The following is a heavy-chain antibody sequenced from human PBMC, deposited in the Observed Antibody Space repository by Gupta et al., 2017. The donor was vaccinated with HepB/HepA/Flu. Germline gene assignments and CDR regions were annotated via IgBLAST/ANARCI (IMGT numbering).Heavy chain of an antibody. CDR1: GFTFSRYA. CDR3: AKVRSPAVAGHYFDN. D-gene: IGHD6-19*01. Sequence: QVQLVESGGGVVQPGRSLRLSCAASGFTFSRYAMHWVRQAPGKGLEWVAVISYDGTNKWYADSVRGRFTISRDISNSTLYLQMNSLRAEDTAVYYCAKVRSPAVAGHYFDNWGQGTLVSVSS. J-gene: IGHJ4*02. V-gene: IGHV3-30*18. CDR2: ISYDGTNK.